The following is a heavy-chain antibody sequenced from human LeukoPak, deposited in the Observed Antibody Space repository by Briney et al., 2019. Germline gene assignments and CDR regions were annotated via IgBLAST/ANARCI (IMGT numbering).Heavy chain of an antibody. Sequence: GGTLRLSCAASGFTFSGHGMNWVRQAPGKGLEWVSGITGSGATTYYADSVKGRFTISRDNSKNTLYLQMNSQRAEDTAVYYCAKDDYWLQFESWGQGTLVTVSS. J-gene: IGHJ5*01. CDR2: ITGSGATT. CDR3: AKDDYWLQFES. CDR1: GFTFSGHG. V-gene: IGHV3-23*01. D-gene: IGHD5-24*01.